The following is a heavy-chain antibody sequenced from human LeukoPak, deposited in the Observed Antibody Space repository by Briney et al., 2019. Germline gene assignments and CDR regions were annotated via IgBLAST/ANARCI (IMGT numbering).Heavy chain of an antibody. J-gene: IGHJ5*02. V-gene: IGHV3-30*02. CDR1: GFTFSSYG. Sequence: GGSLRLSCAASGFTFSSYGMHWVRQAPGKGLEWVAFIRYDGSNKYYADSVKGRFTISRDNSKNTLYLQMNSLRAEDTAVYYCARGFEQWLVENWFDPWGQGTLVTVSS. CDR3: ARGFEQWLVENWFDP. D-gene: IGHD6-19*01. CDR2: IRYDGSNK.